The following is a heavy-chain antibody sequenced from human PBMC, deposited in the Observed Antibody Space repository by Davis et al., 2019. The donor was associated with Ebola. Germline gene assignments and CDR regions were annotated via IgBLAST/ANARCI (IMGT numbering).Heavy chain of an antibody. CDR3: TQDLYSSSWYRHYYYGMDV. CDR1: GFTFSGSA. CDR2: IRSKANSYAT. J-gene: IGHJ6*02. D-gene: IGHD6-13*01. V-gene: IGHV3-73*01. Sequence: PSETLSLTCAASGFTFSGSAMHWVRQASGKGLEWVGRIRSKANSYATAYAASVKGRFTISRDDSKNTAYLQMNSLKTEDTAVYYCTQDLYSSSWYRHYYYGMDVWGQGTTVTVSS.